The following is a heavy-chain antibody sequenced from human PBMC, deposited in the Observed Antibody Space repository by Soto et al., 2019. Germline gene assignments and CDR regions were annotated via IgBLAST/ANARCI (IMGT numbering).Heavy chain of an antibody. CDR1: GGSISSGDYY. D-gene: IGHD3-10*01. J-gene: IGHJ4*02. CDR3: AARSGSYYSPFDY. CDR2: IYYSGST. V-gene: IGHV4-30-4*01. Sequence: SETLSLTCTVSGGSISSGDYYWSWIRQPPGKGLEWIGYIYYSGSTYYNPSLKSRVTISVDTSKNQFSLKLSPVTAADTAVYYCAARSGSYYSPFDYWGQGTLVTVSS.